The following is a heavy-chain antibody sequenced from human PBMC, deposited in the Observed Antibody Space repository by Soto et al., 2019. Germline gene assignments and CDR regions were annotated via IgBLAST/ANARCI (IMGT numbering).Heavy chain of an antibody. V-gene: IGHV3-74*01. CDR2: ISTDESSP. CDR3: ARDNWNSY. CDR1: GFTFSNYW. J-gene: IGHJ4*02. Sequence: EVQLVESGGGLVQPGGSLRLSCVASGFTFSNYWMHWVRQAPGKGLVWVSRISTDESSPNYADSVTGRFTISRDNAMNTLHLQMNSLSAEDTAVYYCARDNWNSYWGQGTLVTVSS. D-gene: IGHD1-7*01.